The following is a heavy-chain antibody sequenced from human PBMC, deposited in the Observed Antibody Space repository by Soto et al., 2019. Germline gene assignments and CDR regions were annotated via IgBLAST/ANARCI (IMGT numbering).Heavy chain of an antibody. Sequence: PAWSLRLSCAASGYTFKSYGMHCVLQAPGKGLEWVAVIWYDGSNTYYADSVKGRFTISRDNSKNTLYLQMNSLRAEDTAVYYCARDNGYYSSSWYLNYYYYGMAVWRQGTTVTVSS. CDR1: GYTFKSYG. V-gene: IGHV3-33*01. D-gene: IGHD6-13*01. J-gene: IGHJ6*02. CDR2: IWYDGSNT. CDR3: ARDNGYYSSSWYLNYYYYGMAV.